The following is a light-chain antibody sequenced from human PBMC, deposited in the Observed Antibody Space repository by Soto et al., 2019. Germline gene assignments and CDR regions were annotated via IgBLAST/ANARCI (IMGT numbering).Light chain of an antibody. CDR1: QYINTR. V-gene: IGKV3-20*01. J-gene: IGKJ1*01. Sequence: VLTQSPATLSSFPGDRVTLSCRASQYINTRLAWYQHRPGQAPRLLIYQTSLRAAGIPARFSASGSGTDFTLTISRLEPEDFAVYYCQQYGSSPWTFGQGTKVAIK. CDR2: QTS. CDR3: QQYGSSPWT.